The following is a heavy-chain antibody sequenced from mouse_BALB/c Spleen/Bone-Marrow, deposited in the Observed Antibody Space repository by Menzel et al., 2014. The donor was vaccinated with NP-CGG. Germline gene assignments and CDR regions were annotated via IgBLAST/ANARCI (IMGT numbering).Heavy chain of an antibody. CDR1: GYAFTNYL. Sequence: QVQLKQSGAELVRPGTSVKVSCTASGYAFTNYLIEWVRQRPVQGLEWIGVINPGSGGANYNAKFKGKATLTADKSSSTAYMQLSSLTSDDSAVYFCAREWTARAVDYWGQGTTLTVSS. V-gene: IGHV1-54*01. D-gene: IGHD3-2*01. CDR2: INPGSGGA. CDR3: AREWTARAVDY. J-gene: IGHJ2*01.